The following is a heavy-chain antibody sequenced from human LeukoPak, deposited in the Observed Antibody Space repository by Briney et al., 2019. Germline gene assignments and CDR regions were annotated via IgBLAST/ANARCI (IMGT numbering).Heavy chain of an antibody. CDR1: GFRFRTYA. V-gene: IGHV3-23*01. CDR2: LTLSGTNT. J-gene: IGHJ4*02. D-gene: IGHD3-16*01. CDR3: AKDSPLRTSYHGYFDY. Sequence: TGGSLRLSCATSGFRFRTYAMHWVRQAPGKGLEWVSALTLSGTNTHYADSVKGRFTISRDVSKNTLYLQMNTLRAEDTAVYYCAKDSPLRTSYHGYFDYWGQGTLVTVSS.